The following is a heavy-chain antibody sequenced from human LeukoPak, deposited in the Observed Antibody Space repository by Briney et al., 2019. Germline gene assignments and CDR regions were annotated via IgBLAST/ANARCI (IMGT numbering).Heavy chain of an antibody. V-gene: IGHV4-4*07. CDR2: IYSSGVT. CDR1: GGAIRSLY. D-gene: IGHD1/OR15-1a*01. J-gene: IGHJ4*02. Sequence: SQTLSLTRTVSGGAIRSLYSNWIRHPAGKGLDWIGRIYSSGVTNDNPFRNSRITLSVDMPKTELSLRRNSGSAADTAVYYCARGEHSFDSWGQGMLVTVSS. CDR3: ARGEHSFDS.